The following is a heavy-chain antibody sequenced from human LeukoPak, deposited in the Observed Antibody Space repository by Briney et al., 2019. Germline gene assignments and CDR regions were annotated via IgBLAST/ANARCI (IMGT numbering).Heavy chain of an antibody. CDR2: IKQYGSEK. D-gene: IGHD3-22*01. CDR1: GFTFSNYW. CDR3: ARAKAETSGSIDY. Sequence: PGGSLRLSCVASGFTFSNYWMIWVRQAPGKGLEWVANIKQYGSEKYYVDSVKGRFTISRDNTKNSLYVQMNSLRAEDTAVYYSARAKAETSGSIDYWGQGALVTVSS. V-gene: IGHV3-7*01. J-gene: IGHJ4*02.